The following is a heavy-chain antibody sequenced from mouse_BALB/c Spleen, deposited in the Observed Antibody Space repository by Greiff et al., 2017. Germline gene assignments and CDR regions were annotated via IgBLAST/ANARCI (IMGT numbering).Heavy chain of an antibody. V-gene: IGHV5-9-4*01. CDR3: ARGYGNYYAMDY. Sequence: EVHLVESGGGLVKPGGSLKLSCAASGFTFSSYAMSWVRQSPEKRLEWVAEISSGGSYTYYPDTVTGRFTISRDNAKNTLYLEMSSLRSEDTAMYYCARGYGNYYAMDYWGQGTSVTVSS. CDR2: ISSGGSYT. CDR1: GFTFSSYA. D-gene: IGHD2-1*01. J-gene: IGHJ4*01.